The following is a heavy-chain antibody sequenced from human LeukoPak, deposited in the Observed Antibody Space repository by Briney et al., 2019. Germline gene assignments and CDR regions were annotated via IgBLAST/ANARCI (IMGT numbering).Heavy chain of an antibody. CDR1: GGSISGGSDF. CDR3: ARADYDILTGYYIGAFDI. Sequence: SETLSLTCTVSGGSISGGSDFWGWVRQPPGKGLEWIGSSTFYNPSLKSRVTISVDTSKNQFSLKLSSVTAADTAVYYCARADYDILTGYYIGAFDIWGQGTMVTVSS. CDR2: ST. V-gene: IGHV4-39*07. D-gene: IGHD3-9*01. J-gene: IGHJ3*02.